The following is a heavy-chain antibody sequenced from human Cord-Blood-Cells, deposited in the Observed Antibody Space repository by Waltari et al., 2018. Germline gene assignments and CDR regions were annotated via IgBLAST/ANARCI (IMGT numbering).Heavy chain of an antibody. CDR3: ARSQYNWNDAVDDY. CDR1: GFTFSSYS. CDR2: ISSSSSYI. Sequence: EVQLVESGGGLVKPGGSLRLSCAASGFTFSSYSMHWVRQAPGKRLEWVSSISSSSSYIYYADSVKGRFTISRDNAKNSLYLQMNSLRAEDTAVYYCARSQYNWNDAVDDYWGQGTLVTVSS. J-gene: IGHJ4*02. D-gene: IGHD1-20*01. V-gene: IGHV3-21*01.